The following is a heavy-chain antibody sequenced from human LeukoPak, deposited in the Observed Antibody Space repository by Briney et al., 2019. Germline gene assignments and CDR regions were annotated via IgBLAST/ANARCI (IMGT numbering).Heavy chain of an antibody. CDR1: GFPFSTHS. Sequence: GGSLRLSCAASGFPFSTHSLNWVRQAPGKGLEWVSSISAGGDFVYYGDSVKGRFTMSRDNAKNSLYLQMNSLRAEDTALYYCAKDIEEVWFGESTFDYWGQGTLVTVSS. D-gene: IGHD3-10*01. V-gene: IGHV3-21*04. J-gene: IGHJ4*02. CDR2: ISAGGDFV. CDR3: AKDIEEVWFGESTFDY.